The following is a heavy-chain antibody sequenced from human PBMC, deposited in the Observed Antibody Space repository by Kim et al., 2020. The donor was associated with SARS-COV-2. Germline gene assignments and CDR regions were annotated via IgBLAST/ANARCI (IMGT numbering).Heavy chain of an antibody. CDR2: IYYSGST. D-gene: IGHD1-26*01. J-gene: IGHJ6*02. Sequence: SETLSLTCTVSGGSISSSSYYWGWIRQPPGKGLEWIGSIYYSGSTYYNPSLKSRVTISVDTSKNQFSLKLSSVTDADTAVYYCASGFLMWELRWGYYYYGMDVWGQGTTVTVSS. CDR3: ASGFLMWELRWGYYYYGMDV. CDR1: GGSISSSSYY. V-gene: IGHV4-39*01.